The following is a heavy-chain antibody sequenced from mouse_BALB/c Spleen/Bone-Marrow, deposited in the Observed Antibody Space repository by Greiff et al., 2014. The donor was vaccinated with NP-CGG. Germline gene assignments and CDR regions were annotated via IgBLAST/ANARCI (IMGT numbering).Heavy chain of an antibody. CDR3: ARGDY. CDR1: GFTFSRFG. Sequence: DVMLVESGGGLVQPGGSRKLSCAASGFTFSRFGMRWVRQAPEKGLEWVAYISSGSSSIYYSDTVRGRFTISRDNPMDTLLLQMTSLRSEDTAMYYCARGDYWGQGTILTVSS. CDR2: ISSGSSSI. V-gene: IGHV5-17*02. J-gene: IGHJ2*01.